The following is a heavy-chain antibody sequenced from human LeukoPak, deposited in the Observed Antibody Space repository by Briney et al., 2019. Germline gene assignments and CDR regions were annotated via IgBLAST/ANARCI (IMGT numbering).Heavy chain of an antibody. Sequence: ASMKVSCEASGYTFANFDINWVRQATGQGLEWMGWMNPNSGNTGYAPTFQGRVTMTKNTSINTAYMELKSLTAEDTAVYYCARGQGSHGQQLGDYWGQGTLVTVSS. CDR2: MNPNSGNT. V-gene: IGHV1-8*01. J-gene: IGHJ4*02. D-gene: IGHD6-13*01. CDR1: GYTFANFD. CDR3: ARGQGSHGQQLGDY.